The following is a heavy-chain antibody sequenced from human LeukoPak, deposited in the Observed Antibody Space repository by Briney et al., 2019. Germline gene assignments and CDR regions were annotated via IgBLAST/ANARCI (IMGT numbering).Heavy chain of an antibody. V-gene: IGHV3-48*02. CDR2: ISSSSTTI. CDR1: GFTFSSYS. Sequence: GGSLRLSCAASGFTFSSYSMNWVRQAPGKGLEWVSYISSSSTTIYYADSVKGRFTIPRDNAKNSLYLQMNSLRDEDTAVFYCARGSYDSSGYSFDYWGQGTLVTVSS. D-gene: IGHD3-22*01. J-gene: IGHJ4*02. CDR3: ARGSYDSSGYSFDY.